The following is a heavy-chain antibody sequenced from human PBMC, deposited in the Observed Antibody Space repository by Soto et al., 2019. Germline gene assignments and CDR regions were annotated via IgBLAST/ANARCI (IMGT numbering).Heavy chain of an antibody. CDR3: TRDWEITVSTWSFGGF. Sequence: QVQLVQSGAEVKKPGSSVKVSCKASGGTFSPYTINWVRQAPGQGLEWMGRIIPFHGVTNYAQKFQARVTITADKSTSTAYMELSSLRFEDKAMYYCTRDWEITVSTWSFGGFWGRGTLVTVSS. CDR2: IIPFHGVT. J-gene: IGHJ4*02. V-gene: IGHV1-69*08. CDR1: GGTFSPYT. D-gene: IGHD3-10*01.